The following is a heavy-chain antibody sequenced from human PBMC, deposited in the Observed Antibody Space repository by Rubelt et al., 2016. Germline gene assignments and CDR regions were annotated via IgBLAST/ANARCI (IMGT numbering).Heavy chain of an antibody. CDR2: IYHSGGT. CDR3: ARATALMIEGYFDY. D-gene: IGHD3-22*01. J-gene: IGHJ4*02. Sequence: QVQLQESGPGLVKPSGTLSLTCAVSGGSISSRNWWSWVRQPPGKGLEWIGEIYHSGGTNYNPSLKRRVTISVDKSKNQFFLKLSSVTAADTAVYYCARATALMIEGYFDYWGQGTLVTVSS. V-gene: IGHV4-4*02. CDR1: GGSISSRNW.